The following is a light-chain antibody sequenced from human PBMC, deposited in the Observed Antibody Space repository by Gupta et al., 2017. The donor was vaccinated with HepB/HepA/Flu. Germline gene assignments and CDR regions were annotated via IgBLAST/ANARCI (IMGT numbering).Light chain of an antibody. CDR2: GAS. CDR3: QQYGSYPMYT. V-gene: IGKV3-20*01. Sequence: ELVLTQSPGTLSLSPGERATLSCRASQSVSSSYLAWYQQKPGQAPRLLTYGASSRATGIPDRFSGSGSGTDFTLTISRLEPEDFAVYYCQQYGSYPMYTFGQGTKLEIK. CDR1: QSVSSSY. J-gene: IGKJ2*01.